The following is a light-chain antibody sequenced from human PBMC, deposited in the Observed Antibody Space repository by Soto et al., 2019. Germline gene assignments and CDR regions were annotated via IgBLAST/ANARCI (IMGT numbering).Light chain of an antibody. CDR1: QSISSY. J-gene: IGKJ3*01. Sequence: DIQMTQSPSSLSASVEDRVTITCRASQSISSYLNWYQQKPGKAPKLLIYAASSLQSGVPSRFSGSGSGTDFTLTISSLQPEDFATYYCQQKDTFGPGTKVDIK. V-gene: IGKV1-39*01. CDR2: AAS. CDR3: QQKDT.